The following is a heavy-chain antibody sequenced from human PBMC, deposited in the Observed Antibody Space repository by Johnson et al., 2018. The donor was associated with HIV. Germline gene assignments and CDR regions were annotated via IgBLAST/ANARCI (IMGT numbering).Heavy chain of an antibody. CDR2: IRYDGSNQ. J-gene: IGHJ3*02. D-gene: IGHD3-10*01. CDR3: SKALRTGTPNDAFDI. V-gene: IGHV3-30*02. Sequence: QVQLVESGGGVVQPGGSLRLSCAASGFTFSSYGMHWVRQAPGKGLEWVAFIRYDGSNQYYADSVTGRFSISRDNSKNTLYLQMNSLRAEDTAVYYWSKALRTGTPNDAFDIWGQGTMVTVSS. CDR1: GFTFSSYG.